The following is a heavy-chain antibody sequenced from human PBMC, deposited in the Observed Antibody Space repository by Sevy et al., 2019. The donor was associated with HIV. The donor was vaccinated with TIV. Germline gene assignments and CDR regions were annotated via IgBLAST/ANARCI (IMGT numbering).Heavy chain of an antibody. D-gene: IGHD3-3*01. V-gene: IGHV3-30-3*01. Sequence: GGSLRLSCAASGFTFSSYAMHWVRQAPGKGLEWAAVISYDGSNKYYADSVKGRFTISRDNSKNTLYLQMNSLRAEDTAVYYCARGRYYDFWSGYSGMDVWGQGTTVTVSS. J-gene: IGHJ6*02. CDR2: ISYDGSNK. CDR3: ARGRYYDFWSGYSGMDV. CDR1: GFTFSSYA.